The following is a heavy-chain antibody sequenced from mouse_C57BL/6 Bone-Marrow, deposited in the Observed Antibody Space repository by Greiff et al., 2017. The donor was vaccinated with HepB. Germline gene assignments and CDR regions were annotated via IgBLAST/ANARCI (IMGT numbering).Heavy chain of an antibody. D-gene: IGHD2-1*01. CDR1: GFNIKDDY. V-gene: IGHV14-4*01. Sequence: EVMLVESGAELVRPGASVKLSCTASGFNIKDDYMHWVKQRPEQGLEWIGWIDPENGDTEYASKFQGKATITADTSSNTAYLQLSSLTSEDTAVYYYTTWDGKAWFAYWGQGTLVTVSA. CDR2: IDPENGDT. J-gene: IGHJ3*01. CDR3: TTWDGKAWFAY.